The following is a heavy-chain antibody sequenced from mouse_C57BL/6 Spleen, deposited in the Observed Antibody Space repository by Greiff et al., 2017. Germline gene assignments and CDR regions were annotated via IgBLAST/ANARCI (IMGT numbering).Heavy chain of an antibody. CDR2: IYPGDGDT. Sequence: VQLQQSGPELVKPGASVKLSCKASGYAFSSSWMNWVKQRPGKGLEWIGRIYPGDGDTNYNGKFKGKATLTADTSSSTAYMQHSSLTSEDSAVYCCAREEGAVRTDWFADWGQGTLVTVSA. CDR3: AREEGAVRTDWFAD. J-gene: IGHJ3*01. CDR1: GYAFSSSW. D-gene: IGHD3-3*01. V-gene: IGHV1-82*01.